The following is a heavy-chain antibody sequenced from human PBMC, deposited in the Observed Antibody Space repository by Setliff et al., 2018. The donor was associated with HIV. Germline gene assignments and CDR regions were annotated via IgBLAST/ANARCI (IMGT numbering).Heavy chain of an antibody. D-gene: IGHD6-19*01. CDR2: VSADNGNT. J-gene: IGHJ4*02. CDR3: ARAAVAGQWRKLDY. CDR1: GYTFTRFG. Sequence: GASVKVSCKASGYTFTRFGISWVRQAPGQGLEWMGRVSADNGNTDHAQRLQGRVTMTTNTSTRTAYMELRSLRSDDTAVYYCARAAVAGQWRKLDYWGQGTLVTVSS. V-gene: IGHV1-18*01.